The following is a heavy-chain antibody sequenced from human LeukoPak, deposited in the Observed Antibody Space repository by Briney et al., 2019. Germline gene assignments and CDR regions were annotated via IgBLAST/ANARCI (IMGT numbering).Heavy chain of an antibody. Sequence: PSETLSLTCTVSGGSISSYYWSWIRQPPGKGLVWIGYIYYSGSTNYNPSLKSRVTISVDTPKNQFSLKLSSVTAADTAVYYCARFTYYYGSSGYPEGYYYYYMDVWGKGTTVTVSS. CDR1: GGSISSYY. D-gene: IGHD3-22*01. CDR3: ARFTYYYGSSGYPEGYYYYYMDV. J-gene: IGHJ6*03. CDR2: IYYSGST. V-gene: IGHV4-59*08.